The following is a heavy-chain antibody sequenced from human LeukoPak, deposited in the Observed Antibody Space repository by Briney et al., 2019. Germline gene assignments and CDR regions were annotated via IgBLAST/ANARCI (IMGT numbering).Heavy chain of an antibody. CDR3: ARGPDYGGNQSAFDI. D-gene: IGHD4-23*01. CDR1: GGSFSSYY. CDR2: INKRVGT. Sequence: SETLSLTSAVYGGSFSSYYWCWMRQPPREGLEWMGEINKRVGTNSNPSLKSRVTISVDTSKNQFSLKRSSVAAADTAVYYCARGPDYGGNQSAFDIWGQGTLGTVSS. V-gene: IGHV4-34*01. J-gene: IGHJ3*02.